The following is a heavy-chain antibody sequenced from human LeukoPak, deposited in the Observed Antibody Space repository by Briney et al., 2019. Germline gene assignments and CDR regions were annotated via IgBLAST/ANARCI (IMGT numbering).Heavy chain of an antibody. CDR2: IIPIFGTA. D-gene: IGHD5-18*01. CDR3: ARSASQLWTHTNFDY. Sequence: ASVKVSCKASGGTFSSYAISWVRQAPGQGLEWMGGIIPIFGTANYAQKFQGRVTITVDESTSTAYMELSSLRSEDTAVYYCARSASQLWTHTNFDYWGQGTLVTVSS. V-gene: IGHV1-69*13. CDR1: GGTFSSYA. J-gene: IGHJ4*02.